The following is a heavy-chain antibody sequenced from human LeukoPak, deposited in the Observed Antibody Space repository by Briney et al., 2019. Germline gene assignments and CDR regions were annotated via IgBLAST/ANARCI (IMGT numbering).Heavy chain of an antibody. CDR1: GFTFDEYA. D-gene: IGHD5-18*01. V-gene: IGHV3-9*01. CDR3: ARGSQTMDTSAVMDV. Sequence: PGGSLRLSCTASGFTFDEYAMYWVRQAPGKGLEVVAHASWNSNSVDYGDSVRGRFTIRRDNARKSLYLQMDRLRVEDTALYYCARGSQTMDTSAVMDVWGQGTTVTVSS. CDR2: ASWNSNSV. J-gene: IGHJ6*02.